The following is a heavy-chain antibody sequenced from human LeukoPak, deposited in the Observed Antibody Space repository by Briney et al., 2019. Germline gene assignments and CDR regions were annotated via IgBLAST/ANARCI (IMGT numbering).Heavy chain of an antibody. J-gene: IGHJ4*02. V-gene: IGHV3-13*01. CDR3: ARDLRSSGPMKGYYFDY. D-gene: IGHD3-22*01. Sequence: GGSLRLSCAASGFTFSSYDMHWVRQATGKGLEWVSAIGTAGDTYYPGSVKGRFTISRDNAKNSLYLQMNSLRAEDTAVYYCARDLRSSGPMKGYYFDYWGQGTLVTVSS. CDR2: IGTAGDT. CDR1: GFTFSSYD.